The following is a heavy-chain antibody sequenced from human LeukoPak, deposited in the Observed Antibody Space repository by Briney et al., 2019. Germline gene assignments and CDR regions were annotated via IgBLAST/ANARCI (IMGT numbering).Heavy chain of an antibody. CDR1: GFTFSSYA. Sequence: PGGSLRLSCAASGFTFSSYAMHWVRQAPGKGLEWVAVISYDGSNKYYADSVKGRFTISRDNSKNTLYLQMNSLRAEDTAVYYCAREYQLPHYYYYMDVWGKGTTVTVSS. CDR3: AREYQLPHYYYYMDV. J-gene: IGHJ6*03. CDR2: ISYDGSNK. D-gene: IGHD2-2*01. V-gene: IGHV3-30-3*01.